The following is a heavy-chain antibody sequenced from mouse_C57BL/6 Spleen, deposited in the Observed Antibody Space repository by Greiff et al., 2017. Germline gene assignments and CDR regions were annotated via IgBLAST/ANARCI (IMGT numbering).Heavy chain of an antibody. D-gene: IGHD1-1*02. J-gene: IGHJ1*03. V-gene: IGHV14-2*01. CDR2: IDPEGGGT. CDR3: ARGMVAWYFGV. Sequence: EVKLMEPGAELVKPGASVKLSCTASGFNFNDYYIHWVKQRTEQGLEWIGGIDPEGGGTKYAPKFQGKATLTADTSSNTAYMQLSSLTSEDTAVYYCARGMVAWYFGVWGTGTTVPDSS. CDR1: GFNFNDYY.